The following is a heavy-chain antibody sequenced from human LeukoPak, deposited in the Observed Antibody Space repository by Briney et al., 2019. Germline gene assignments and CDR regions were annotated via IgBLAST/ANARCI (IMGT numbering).Heavy chain of an antibody. CDR1: GGSISSYY. D-gene: IGHD3-10*01. CDR3: AKEAPRGDGYRNYFDY. Sequence: SETLSLTCTVSGGSISSYYWSWIRQPAGKGLEWIGRIYTSGSTNYNPSLKSRVTMSVDTSKNQFSLKLSSVTAADTAVYYCAKEAPRGDGYRNYFDYWGQGTLVTVSS. J-gene: IGHJ4*02. V-gene: IGHV4-4*07. CDR2: IYTSGST.